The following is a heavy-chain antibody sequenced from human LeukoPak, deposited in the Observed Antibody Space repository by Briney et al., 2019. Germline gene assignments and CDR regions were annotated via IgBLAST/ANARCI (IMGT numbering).Heavy chain of an antibody. CDR2: IRYDGSNK. Sequence: GGSLRLSCAASGFTFSSYGMHWVRQAPGKGLEWVAFIRYDGSNKYYADSVKGRFTISRDNSKNTLYLQMNSLRAEDTAAYYCAKDLGGSGSYHYFDYWGQGTLVTVSS. V-gene: IGHV3-30*02. CDR1: GFTFSSYG. CDR3: AKDLGGSGSYHYFDY. J-gene: IGHJ4*02. D-gene: IGHD3-10*01.